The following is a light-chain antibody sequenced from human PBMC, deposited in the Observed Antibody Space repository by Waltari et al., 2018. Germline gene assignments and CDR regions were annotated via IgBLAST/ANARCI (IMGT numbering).Light chain of an antibody. CDR1: QSLVHTDGRTS. Sequence: DVVLTQTPLSSPVTLGQPASISCRSSQSLVHTDGRTSLSWLQQRPGQPPRLLIYKISKRFSGVPDRFSGRGAETDFTLTISRVEAEDVGIYYCMQATHFPWTCGQGTKVEIK. CDR2: KIS. CDR3: MQATHFPWT. J-gene: IGKJ1*01. V-gene: IGKV2-24*01.